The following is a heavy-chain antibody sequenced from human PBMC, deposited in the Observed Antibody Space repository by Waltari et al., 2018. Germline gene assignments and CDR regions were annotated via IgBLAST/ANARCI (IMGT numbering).Heavy chain of an antibody. CDR1: GDSMNKSY. CDR3: ARRVFYDFWRPYYYFFMDV. Sequence: QVQLQESGPGLGKASETLFLTCTVSGDSMNKSYWIWIRQVPGNRLEWIGNIYSNGSAYYNPSLKSRVTVSIDMSMNQFSLDLRSVTAADTAVYYCARRVFYDFWRPYYYFFMDVWGKGTTVTVSS. J-gene: IGHJ6*03. V-gene: IGHV4-59*01. CDR2: IYSNGSA. D-gene: IGHD3-3*01.